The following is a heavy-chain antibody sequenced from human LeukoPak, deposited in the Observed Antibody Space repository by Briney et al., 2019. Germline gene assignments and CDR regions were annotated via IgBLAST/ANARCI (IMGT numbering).Heavy chain of an antibody. Sequence: GGSLRLSCAASGFTFSSYGMHWVRQAPGKGLEWVAVIWYDGSNKYYADSVKGRFTISRDNSKNTLYLQMSSLRAEDTAVYYCAKDGTGAYFDYWGQGTLVTVSS. V-gene: IGHV3-33*06. J-gene: IGHJ4*02. CDR2: IWYDGSNK. D-gene: IGHD7-27*01. CDR1: GFTFSSYG. CDR3: AKDGTGAYFDY.